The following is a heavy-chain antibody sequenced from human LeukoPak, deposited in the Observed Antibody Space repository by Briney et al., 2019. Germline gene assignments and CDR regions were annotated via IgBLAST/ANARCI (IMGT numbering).Heavy chain of an antibody. CDR1: GDSVSSNSAA. J-gene: IGHJ6*04. D-gene: IGHD2-15*01. Sequence: SQTLSLTCAISGDSVSSNSAARNWIRQSPSRGLEWLGRTYYRSKWYNDYAVSVKSRITINPDTSKNQFSLQLNSVTPEDTAVYYCARNIVVVVAATPGYGMDVWGKGTTVTVSS. V-gene: IGHV6-1*01. CDR2: TYYRSKWYN. CDR3: ARNIVVVVAATPGYGMDV.